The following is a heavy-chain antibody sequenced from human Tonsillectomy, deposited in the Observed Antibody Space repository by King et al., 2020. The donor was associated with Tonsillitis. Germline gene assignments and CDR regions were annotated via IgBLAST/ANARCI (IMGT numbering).Heavy chain of an antibody. J-gene: IGHJ5*02. D-gene: IGHD3-22*01. Sequence: QLVQSGAEVKKPGESLKISCKGSGYSFTNYWIVWVRQMPGKGLEWMGIIYPGDSDTRYSPSFQGQVTISADKSISTAYLQWSSLKASDTAMYYCARLTYDSSDYYSGGRPRSWFDPWGQGTLVTVSS. CDR3: ARLTYDSSDYYSGGRPRSWFDP. CDR1: GYSFTNYW. CDR2: IYPGDSDT. V-gene: IGHV5-51*01.